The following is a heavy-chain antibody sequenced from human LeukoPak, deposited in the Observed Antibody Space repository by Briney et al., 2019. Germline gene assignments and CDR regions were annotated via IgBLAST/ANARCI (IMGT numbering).Heavy chain of an antibody. CDR2: ISGSGGST. CDR3: ANDEKRECSSTSCYAGVGY. V-gene: IGHV3-23*01. J-gene: IGHJ4*02. CDR1: GFTFSSYA. D-gene: IGHD2-2*01. Sequence: PGGSLRLSCAASGFTFSSYAMSWVRQAPGKGREWVSAISGSGGSTNYADSVKGRFTISRDNSKNTLYLQMNSLRAEDTAVYYCANDEKRECSSTSCYAGVGYWGQGTLVTVSS.